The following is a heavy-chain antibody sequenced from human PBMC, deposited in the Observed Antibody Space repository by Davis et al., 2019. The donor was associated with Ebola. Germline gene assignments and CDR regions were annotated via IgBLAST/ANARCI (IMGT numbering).Heavy chain of an antibody. CDR3: ARTPTRGYSSTFDC. D-gene: IGHD5-18*01. CDR1: GFSFSNAW. V-gene: IGHV4-39*02. CDR2: AYYSGST. Sequence: MPGGSLRLSCAGSGFSFSNAWMNWVRQPPGKGLEWIGSAYYSGSTYYSPSLQSRVTISVDTSKNHFSLKLNSVTAADTAVYYCARTPTRGYSSTFDCWGQGILVTVSS. J-gene: IGHJ4*02.